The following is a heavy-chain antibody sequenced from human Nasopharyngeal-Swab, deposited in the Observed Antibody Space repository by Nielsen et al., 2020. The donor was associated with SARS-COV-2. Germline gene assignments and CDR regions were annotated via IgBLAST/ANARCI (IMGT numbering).Heavy chain of an antibody. J-gene: IGHJ3*01. V-gene: IGHV3-9*01. CDR3: TKGDSPVETALGDPRKDAFDL. D-gene: IGHD5-18*01. CDR1: GFGFDDYA. Sequence: GGSLRLSCAASGFGFDDYAMGWVRQVPGKGLEWVSGITWNSGTIGYADSVKGRFIISRDNAKNSVYLQMNSLRPEDTAFYYCTKGDSPVETALGDPRKDAFDLWGQGTMVTVSS. CDR2: ITWNSGTI.